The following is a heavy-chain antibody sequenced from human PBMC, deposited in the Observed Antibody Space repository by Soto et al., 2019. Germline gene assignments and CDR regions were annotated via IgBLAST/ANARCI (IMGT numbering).Heavy chain of an antibody. V-gene: IGHV3-33*01. CDR2: IWYDGSNK. D-gene: IGHD4-17*01. Sequence: QVQLVESGGGVVQPGRSLRLSCAASGFTFSSYGMHWVRQAPGKGLEWVAVIWYDGSNKYYADSVKGRFTISRDNSKNTLYLPMNSLRAEDTAVYYCARDHPYGNPDYWGQGTLVTVSS. CDR1: GFTFSSYG. J-gene: IGHJ4*02. CDR3: ARDHPYGNPDY.